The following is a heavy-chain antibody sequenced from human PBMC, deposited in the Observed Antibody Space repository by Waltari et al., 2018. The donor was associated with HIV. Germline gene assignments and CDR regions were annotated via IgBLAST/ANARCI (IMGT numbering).Heavy chain of an antibody. J-gene: IGHJ6*02. CDR3: ARGGSASMDV. V-gene: IGHV1-8*01. Sequence: VPSVHSGAEVKKPGASVKVSCKSSVYAFATYDVNWGEQATGQGPEWLGWMSPNSGNTVYAQEFQGRVTMTRDTSISTVYMELSSLTSEDTAVYYCARGGSASMDVWGQGTTVTVSS. CDR1: VYAFATYD. CDR2: MSPNSGNT.